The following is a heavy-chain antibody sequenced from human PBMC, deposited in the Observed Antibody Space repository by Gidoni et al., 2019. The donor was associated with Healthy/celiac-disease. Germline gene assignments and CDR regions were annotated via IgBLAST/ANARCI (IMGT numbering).Heavy chain of an antibody. D-gene: IGHD2-2*01. CDR2: ISAYNGNT. CDR1: GYTFTRYG. CDR3: ARDLRSYCSSTSCYGNWFDP. Sequence: QVQLVQSGAEVKKPGASVKVSCKASGYTFTRYGISWVRQAPGQGLEWMGWISAYNGNTNYAQKLQGRVTMTTDTSTSTAYMELRSLRSDDTAVYYCARDLRSYCSSTSCYGNWFDPWGQGTLVTVSS. V-gene: IGHV1-18*01. J-gene: IGHJ5*02.